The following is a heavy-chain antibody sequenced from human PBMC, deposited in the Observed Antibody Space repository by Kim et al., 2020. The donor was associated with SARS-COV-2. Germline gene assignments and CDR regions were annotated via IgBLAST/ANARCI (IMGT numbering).Heavy chain of an antibody. CDR1: GYTFTSYA. V-gene: IGHV7-4-1*02. J-gene: IGHJ6*02. D-gene: IGHD6-13*01. Sequence: ASVKVSCKASGYTFTSYAMNWVRQAPGQGLEWMGWINTNTGNPTYAQGFTGRFVFSLDTSVSTAYLQISSLKAEDTAVYYCASGEIIAAAGSYYYGMDVWGQGTTVTVSS. CDR2: INTNTGNP. CDR3: ASGEIIAAAGSYYYGMDV.